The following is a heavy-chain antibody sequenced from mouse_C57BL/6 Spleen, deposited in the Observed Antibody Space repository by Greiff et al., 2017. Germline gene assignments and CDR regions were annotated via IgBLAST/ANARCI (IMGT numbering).Heavy chain of an antibody. CDR2: ISSGSSTI. D-gene: IGHD2-1*01. CDR1: GFTFSDYG. J-gene: IGHJ2*01. CDR3: ARPSTFYYFDY. Sequence: DVMLVESGGGLVKPGGSLKLSCAASGFTFSDYGMHWVRQAPEKGLEWVAYISSGSSTIYYADTVKGRFTISRDNAKNTLFLQMTSLRSEDTAMYYCARPSTFYYFDYWGQGTTLTVSS. V-gene: IGHV5-17*01.